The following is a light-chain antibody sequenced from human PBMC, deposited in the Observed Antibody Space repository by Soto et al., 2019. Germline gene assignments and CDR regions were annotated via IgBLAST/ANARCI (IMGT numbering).Light chain of an antibody. CDR2: GAS. CDR3: QQYDTSPRT. CDR1: QSVSSNY. V-gene: IGKV3-20*01. J-gene: IGKJ1*01. Sequence: EIVLTQSPGTLSLSPGERATLSCRASQSVSSNYLAWYQQKRGQAPRLLIYGASSRATGIPTRFSGSGSGTDFTRTISSLEPEDFAVYYCQQYDTSPRTFGQGTKVEI.